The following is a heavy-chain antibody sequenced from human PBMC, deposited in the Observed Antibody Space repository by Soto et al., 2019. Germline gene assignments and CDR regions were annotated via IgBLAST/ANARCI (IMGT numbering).Heavy chain of an antibody. CDR3: AKGGRDGYNVYFDY. D-gene: IGHD2-21*01. J-gene: IGHJ4*02. CDR2: ISYDGSNK. CDR1: GFTFSSYG. V-gene: IGHV3-30*18. Sequence: PGGSLRLSCAASGFTFSSYGMHWVRQAPGKGLEWVAVISYDGSNKYYAESVKGRFTISRDNSKNTLYLQMNSLRAEDTAVYYCAKGGRDGYNVYFDYWGQGTLVTVSS.